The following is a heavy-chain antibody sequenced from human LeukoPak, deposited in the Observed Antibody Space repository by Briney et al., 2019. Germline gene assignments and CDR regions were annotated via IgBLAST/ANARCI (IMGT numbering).Heavy chain of an antibody. V-gene: IGHV3-21*01. D-gene: IGHD3-16*01. CDR2: INSDSSIM. CDR1: GFTFSSYS. Sequence: PGGSLRVSCAASGFTFSSYSMNWVRQAPGKGLEWVSSINSDSSIMYYAESVKGRFTISRDNARNSLYLQMNSLRAEDTAVYYCIRDLFDDYSLDYWGQGALVTVSS. J-gene: IGHJ4*02. CDR3: IRDLFDDYSLDY.